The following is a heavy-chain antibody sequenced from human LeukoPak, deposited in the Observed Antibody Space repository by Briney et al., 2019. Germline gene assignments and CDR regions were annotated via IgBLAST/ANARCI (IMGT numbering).Heavy chain of an antibody. J-gene: IGHJ4*02. D-gene: IGHD6-19*01. Sequence: GRSLRLSCGASGFTFSSYGMHWVRQAPGKGLEWVAVISYDGSNKYYADSVKGRFTISRDNSKNTLYLQMNSLRAEDTAVYYCAKGSGWFDYWGQGTLVTVSS. CDR3: AKGSGWFDY. CDR1: GFTFSSYG. CDR2: ISYDGSNK. V-gene: IGHV3-30*18.